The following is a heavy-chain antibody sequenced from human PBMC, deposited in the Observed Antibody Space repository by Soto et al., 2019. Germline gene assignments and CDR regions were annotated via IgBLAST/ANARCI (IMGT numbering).Heavy chain of an antibody. CDR3: ARTYYYDSSDYYGPRDYYYGMDV. CDR2: ISHDGSNK. V-gene: IGHV3-30-3*01. Sequence: QVQLVESGGGVVQPGRSLRLSCAASGFTFSSYAVHWVRQAPGKGLEWVAVISHDGSNKYYADSVKGRFTISRDNSKNTLYLQMNSLETEDTAVYYCARTYYYDSSDYYGPRDYYYGMDVWGQGTTVTVSS. CDR1: GFTFSSYA. J-gene: IGHJ6*02. D-gene: IGHD3-22*01.